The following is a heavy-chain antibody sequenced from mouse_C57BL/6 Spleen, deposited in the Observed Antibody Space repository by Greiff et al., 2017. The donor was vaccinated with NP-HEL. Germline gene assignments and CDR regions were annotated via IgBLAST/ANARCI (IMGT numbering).Heavy chain of an antibody. CDR2: INPSTGGT. CDR1: GYSFTGYY. Sequence: EVQLQQSGPELVKPGASVKISCKASGYSFTGYYMNWVKQSPEKSLEWIGEINPSTGGTTYNQKFKAKATLTVDKSSSTAYMQLKSLTSEDSAVYYCARGGLEDYWGQSTTLTVSS. V-gene: IGHV1-42*01. D-gene: IGHD2-4*01. CDR3: ARGGLEDY. J-gene: IGHJ2*01.